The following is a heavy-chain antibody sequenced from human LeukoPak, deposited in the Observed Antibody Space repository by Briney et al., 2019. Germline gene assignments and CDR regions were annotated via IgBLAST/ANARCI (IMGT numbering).Heavy chain of an antibody. J-gene: IGHJ5*02. CDR2: VWADGSNT. CDR1: GLSFNIYP. CDR3: ARGPPSEGYWHDT. V-gene: IGHV3-33*01. Sequence: GGSRRLSCTASGLSFNIYPMQWVRQAAGRGLEWVGVVWADGSNTHCGDPMTGQFTISRANSENTRYLQMNTLRIDDTAVYYCARGPPSEGYWHDTWGQGTLVTVSS. D-gene: IGHD2-15*01.